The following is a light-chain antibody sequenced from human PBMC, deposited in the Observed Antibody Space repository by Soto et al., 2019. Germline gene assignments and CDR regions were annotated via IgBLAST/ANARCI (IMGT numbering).Light chain of an antibody. CDR3: QSYDSSLSGHVV. CDR2: GNS. CDR1: SSNIGAGYD. V-gene: IGLV1-40*01. J-gene: IGLJ2*01. Sequence: QSVLTQPPSVSGAPGQRVTISCTGSSSNIGAGYDVHWYQQLPGTAPKLLIYGNSNRPSGVPDRFSGSKSGTSASLAITGLQADDEAVDYCQSYDSSLSGHVVFGGGTKLTVL.